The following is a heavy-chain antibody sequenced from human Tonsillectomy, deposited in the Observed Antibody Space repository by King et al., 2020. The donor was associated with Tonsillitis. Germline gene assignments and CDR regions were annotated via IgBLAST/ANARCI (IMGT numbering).Heavy chain of an antibody. CDR1: GFTLSSYA. CDR2: MSGGGGGT. Sequence: VQLVESGGGLVQPGGSLRLSCAASGFTLSSYAMSWVRQAPGKGLEWVSGMSGGGGGTYYADSVKGRVTMSRDNSKNTMYLQMNSLRAEDTAVYYCAKTAVYYPENYGDYWGQGPLVTVST. CDR3: AKTAVYYPENYGDY. D-gene: IGHD3-9*01. J-gene: IGHJ4*02. V-gene: IGHV3-23*04.